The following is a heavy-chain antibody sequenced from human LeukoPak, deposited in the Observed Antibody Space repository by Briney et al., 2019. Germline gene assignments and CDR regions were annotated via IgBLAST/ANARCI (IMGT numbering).Heavy chain of an antibody. CDR3: ARLEGRTTGWFDP. Sequence: GGSLRLSCAASGFTFSSYSMNWVRQAPGEGLEWVSSISSSSSYIYYADSVKGRFTISRDNAKNSLYLQMNSLRAEDTAVYYCARLEGRTTGWFDPWGQGTLVTVSS. J-gene: IGHJ5*02. V-gene: IGHV3-21*01. CDR1: GFTFSSYS. D-gene: IGHD4-17*01. CDR2: ISSSSSYI.